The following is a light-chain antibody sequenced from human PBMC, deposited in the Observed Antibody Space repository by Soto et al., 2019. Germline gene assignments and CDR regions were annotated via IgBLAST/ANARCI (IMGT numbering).Light chain of an antibody. V-gene: IGLV2-14*01. Sequence: QSALTQPASVSGSRGQSITISCTGTSSDVGYYDDVSWYQQLPGKAPKLMISEVSNRPSGVSNRFSGSKSGNTASLTISGLQTEDEADYYCSSYTISSTLVFGGGTQLTVL. CDR3: SSYTISSTLV. CDR1: SSDVGYYDD. CDR2: EVS. J-gene: IGLJ7*01.